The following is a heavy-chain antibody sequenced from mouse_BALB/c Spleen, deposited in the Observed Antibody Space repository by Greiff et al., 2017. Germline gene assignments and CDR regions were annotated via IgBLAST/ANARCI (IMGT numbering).Heavy chain of an antibody. CDR1: GFNIKDTY. J-gene: IGHJ3*01. Sequence: VQLKESGAELVKPGASVKLSCTASGFNIKDTYMHWVKQRPEQGLEWIGRIDPANGNTKYDPKFQGKATITADTSSNTAYLQLSSLTSEDTAVYYCARRFAYWGQGTLVTVSA. V-gene: IGHV14-3*02. CDR2: IDPANGNT. CDR3: ARRFAY.